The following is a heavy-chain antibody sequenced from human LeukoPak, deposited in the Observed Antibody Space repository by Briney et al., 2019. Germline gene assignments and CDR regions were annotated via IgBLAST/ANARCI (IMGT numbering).Heavy chain of an antibody. CDR1: GGSIDSHY. D-gene: IGHD3-10*01. CDR3: ASRPADTTWYGVFDY. J-gene: IGHJ4*02. V-gene: IGHV4-59*11. Sequence: SETLSLTCSVSGGSIDSHYWSWIRQPPGKRLEWIGYIFNTGNTNYNPSLASRVTMSVDTSRAQFFLRLSPVTAADTAIYYCASRPADTTWYGVFDYWSQGTLVTVSS. CDR2: IFNTGNT.